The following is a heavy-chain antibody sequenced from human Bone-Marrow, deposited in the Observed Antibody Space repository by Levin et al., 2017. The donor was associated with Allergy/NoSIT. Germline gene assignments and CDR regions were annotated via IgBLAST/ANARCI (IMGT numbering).Heavy chain of an antibody. J-gene: IGHJ4*02. D-gene: IGHD2-8*01. CDR1: GFTVSRNY. CDR3: ARNGVGTASGTP. Sequence: LPGGSLRLSCAAAGFTVSRNYMAWVRQAPGKGLEWVSLIYSGGDTLYADSVKGRFTISRDNSKNTLYLQMNSLRVDDTAIYYCARNGVGTASGTPWGQGTLVTVSS. CDR2: IYSGGDT. V-gene: IGHV3-66*01.